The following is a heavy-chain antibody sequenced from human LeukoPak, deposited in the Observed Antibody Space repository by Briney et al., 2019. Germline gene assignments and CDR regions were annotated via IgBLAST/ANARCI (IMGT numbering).Heavy chain of an antibody. Sequence: SETLSLTCAVYGGSISSSSYYWGWIRQPPGKGLEWIGSIYYSGSTYYNPSLKSRVTISVDTSKNQFSLKLSSVTAADTAVYYCARDWRSSGWSDYIDYWGQGTLVTVSS. CDR1: GGSISSSSYY. V-gene: IGHV4-39*07. CDR3: ARDWRSSGWSDYIDY. D-gene: IGHD6-19*01. CDR2: IYYSGST. J-gene: IGHJ4*02.